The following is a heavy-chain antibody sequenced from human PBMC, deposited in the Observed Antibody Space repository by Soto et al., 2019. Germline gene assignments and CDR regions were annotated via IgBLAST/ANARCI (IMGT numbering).Heavy chain of an antibody. CDR1: GGTFSTST. CDR3: ARDSPIGSSFSGYDAIDL. Sequence: SGKVSCKASGGTFSTSTFTWVRQAPGQGLEWVGRIIPIFNTADYAQKFQGSVTITADKSTSTVFLELTKLRSEDTGIYYCARDSPIGSSFSGYDAIDLWGQGTLVTVSS. V-gene: IGHV1-69*08. D-gene: IGHD5-12*01. CDR2: IIPIFNTA. J-gene: IGHJ4*02.